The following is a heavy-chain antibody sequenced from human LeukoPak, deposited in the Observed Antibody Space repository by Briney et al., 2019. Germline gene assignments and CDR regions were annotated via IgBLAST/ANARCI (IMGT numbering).Heavy chain of an antibody. Sequence: PAETLSLTCTLSGGSISSYYWSWIRQPPGKGLEWIGYIYYSGSTNDYPSLKSRVTISVDTSKNQHSLKLSSVTAADTAVYYCARAPYYYDSSGSYYYGMDVWGQGTTVTVSS. J-gene: IGHJ6*02. D-gene: IGHD3-22*01. V-gene: IGHV4-59*01. CDR2: IYYSGST. CDR3: ARAPYYYDSSGSYYYGMDV. CDR1: GGSISSYY.